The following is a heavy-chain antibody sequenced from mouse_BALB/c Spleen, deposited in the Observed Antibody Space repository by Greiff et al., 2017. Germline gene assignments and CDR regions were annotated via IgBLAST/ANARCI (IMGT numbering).Heavy chain of an antibody. CDR2: IWAGGST. J-gene: IGHJ3*01. CDR3: ARGDPYDYFAY. CDR1: GFSLTSYG. V-gene: IGHV2-9*02. D-gene: IGHD2-4*01. Sequence: VKLVESGPGLVAPSQSLSITCTVSGFSLTSYGVHWVRQPPGKGLEWLGVIWAGGSTNYNSALMSRLSISKDNSKSQVFLKMNSLQTDDTAMYYCARGDPYDYFAYWGQGTLVTVSA.